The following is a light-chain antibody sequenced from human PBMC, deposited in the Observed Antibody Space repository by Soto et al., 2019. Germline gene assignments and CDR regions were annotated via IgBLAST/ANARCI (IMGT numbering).Light chain of an antibody. Sequence: ERATLSWRASQSVTSNYLAWYQQKPGQAPRLLIYGASIRATGIPDRFSGSGSGTDFTLTISRLEPEDFAVYYCQQYGSSGTFGQGTKVDI. V-gene: IGKV3-20*01. CDR1: QSVTSNY. J-gene: IGKJ1*01. CDR2: GAS. CDR3: QQYGSSGT.